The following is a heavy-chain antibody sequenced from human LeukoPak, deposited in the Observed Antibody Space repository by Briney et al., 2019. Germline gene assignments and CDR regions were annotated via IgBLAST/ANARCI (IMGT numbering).Heavy chain of an antibody. J-gene: IGHJ4*02. CDR2: IHHSGRT. CDR1: GYSISRGYY. CDR3: TRETIRFCSDTDCLQGEF. D-gene: IGHD2-15*01. V-gene: IGHV4-38-2*02. Sequence: PSETLSLTCDVSGYSISRGYYWGWVRQSPGKGLEWIANIHHSGRTYYNPSLKSRVTISVDMSKNQISLKLTSVTAADTAVYHCTRETIRFCSDTDCLQGEFWGQGALVTDSS.